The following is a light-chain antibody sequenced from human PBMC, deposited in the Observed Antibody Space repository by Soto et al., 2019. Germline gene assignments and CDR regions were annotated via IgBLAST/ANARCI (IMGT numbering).Light chain of an antibody. CDR3: QQSYSTLMYT. V-gene: IGKV1-39*01. Sequence: DIQMTQSPSSLSASVGDRVTITCQASQSISSYLNWYQQKPGKAPKLLIYAASSLQSGVPSRFSGSGSGTDFTLTISSLQPEDFATYYCQQSYSTLMYTFGQGTKLEIK. CDR2: AAS. J-gene: IGKJ2*01. CDR1: QSISSY.